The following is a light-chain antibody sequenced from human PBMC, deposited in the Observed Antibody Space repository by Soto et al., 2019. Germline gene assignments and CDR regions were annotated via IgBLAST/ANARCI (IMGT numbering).Light chain of an antibody. J-gene: IGKJ4*01. CDR3: QQYNNWPLT. Sequence: EIVMTQSPATLSVSPGERATLSCRASQSVSSNLAWYQQKPGQAPRLLIYGASTRATGIPARFSGSGSGTDFHLTISSLQSEDFAVYYCQQYNNWPLTFGGGTKVEIK. CDR1: QSVSSN. CDR2: GAS. V-gene: IGKV3-15*01.